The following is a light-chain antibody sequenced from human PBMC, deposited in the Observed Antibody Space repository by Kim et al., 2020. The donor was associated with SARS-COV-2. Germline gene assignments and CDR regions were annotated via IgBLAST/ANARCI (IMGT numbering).Light chain of an antibody. CDR2: DVI. CDR3: SSYTITSPSYV. J-gene: IGLJ1*01. V-gene: IGLV2-14*03. Sequence: QSALTQPASVSGSPGQSVTIFCTGTSSDVGGYDYVSWYQQHPGKAPKVILYDVIKRPSGISNRFFGYKSGNTASLTISGLQAEDEADYYCSSYTITSPSYVFGSGTKVTVL. CDR1: SSDVGGYDY.